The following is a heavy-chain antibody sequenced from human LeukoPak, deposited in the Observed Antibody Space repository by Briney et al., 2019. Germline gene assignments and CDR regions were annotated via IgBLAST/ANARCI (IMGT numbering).Heavy chain of an antibody. Sequence: RGESLKISCKGSGYSFTSYWIGWVRQMPGKGLEWMGIIYPGDSDTRYSPSFQGQVTISADKSISTAYLQWSSLKASDTAMYYCAGQALTTVTDLHYYYYGMDVWGQGTTVTVSS. CDR1: GYSFTSYW. D-gene: IGHD4-17*01. CDR3: AGQALTTVTDLHYYYYGMDV. J-gene: IGHJ6*02. V-gene: IGHV5-51*01. CDR2: IYPGDSDT.